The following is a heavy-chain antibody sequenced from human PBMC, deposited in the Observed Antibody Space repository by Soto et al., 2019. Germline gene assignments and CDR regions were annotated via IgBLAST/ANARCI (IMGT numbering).Heavy chain of an antibody. CDR1: GGSVSSNLYY. J-gene: IGHJ4*02. CDR2: VYYSGST. V-gene: IGHV4-39*01. Sequence: QLQLQESGPGLVKPSETLSLTCTVSGGSVSSNLYYWVWIRQPPGKGLEWIGSVYYSGSTYSNPSLNRRVTISVDTPKNQFSLKTSSVTAADTAVYYSARRGGEPVAYGLDYWGQGTLITVSS. CDR3: ARRGGEPVAYGLDY. D-gene: IGHD3-10*01.